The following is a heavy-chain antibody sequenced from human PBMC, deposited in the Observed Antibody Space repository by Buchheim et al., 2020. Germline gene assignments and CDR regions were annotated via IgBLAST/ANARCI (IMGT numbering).Heavy chain of an antibody. Sequence: EVNLVESGGGLVRPDRSVRLSCVVSGIGIRYAAMHWVRQSPGKGLEWVAGINWSGDDILYADTVKGRFIISRDNARSSLFLQMSSLTSDDTALYFCARDNGAQLGPPQYWGRGTL. CDR3: ARDNGAQLGPPQY. V-gene: IGHV3-9*01. CDR1: GIGIRYAA. D-gene: IGHD2-8*01. J-gene: IGHJ4*02. CDR2: INWSGDDI.